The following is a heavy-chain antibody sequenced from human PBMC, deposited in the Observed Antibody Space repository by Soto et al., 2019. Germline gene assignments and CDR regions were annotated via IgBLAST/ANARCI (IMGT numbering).Heavy chain of an antibody. Sequence: QVQLVESGGGVVQPGRSLRLSCAASGFTFSSYGMHWVRQAPGKGLEWVAVIWYDGSNKYYADSVKGRFTISRDNSKNTLYLQLNSLRAEDTAVYYCARVRGSSRPVTTSLHYYYYGMDVWGQGTTVTVSS. J-gene: IGHJ6*02. V-gene: IGHV3-33*01. CDR2: IWYDGSNK. D-gene: IGHD4-17*01. CDR3: ARVRGSSRPVTTSLHYYYYGMDV. CDR1: GFTFSSYG.